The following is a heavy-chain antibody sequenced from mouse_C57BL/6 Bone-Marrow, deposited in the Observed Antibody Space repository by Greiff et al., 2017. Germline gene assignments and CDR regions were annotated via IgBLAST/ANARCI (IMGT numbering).Heavy chain of an antibody. V-gene: IGHV1-69*01. J-gene: IGHJ3*01. Sequence: VQLQQPGAELVMPGASVKLSCKASGYTFTSYWMHWVKQRPGQGLEWIGEIDPSDSYTNYNQKFKGKSTLTVDKSSSTAYMQLSSLTSEDSAVYYCAREGLFLDYAMDYWGQGTLVTVSA. CDR1: GYTFTSYW. D-gene: IGHD1-1*02. CDR3: AREGLFLDYAMDY. CDR2: IDPSDSYT.